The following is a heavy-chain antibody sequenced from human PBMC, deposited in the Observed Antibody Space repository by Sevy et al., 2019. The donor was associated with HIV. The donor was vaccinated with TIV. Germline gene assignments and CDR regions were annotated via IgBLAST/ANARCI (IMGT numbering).Heavy chain of an antibody. Sequence: GGCLRLSCAASGFTFDDYAMHWVRQAPGKGLEWVSGISWNSGSIGYADSVKGRFTISRDNAKNSLYLQMNSLRAEDTALYYCAKPKNSYYYYYGMDVWGQGTTVTVSS. J-gene: IGHJ6*02. CDR3: AKPKNSYYYYYGMDV. V-gene: IGHV3-9*01. CDR1: GFTFDDYA. CDR2: ISWNSGSI.